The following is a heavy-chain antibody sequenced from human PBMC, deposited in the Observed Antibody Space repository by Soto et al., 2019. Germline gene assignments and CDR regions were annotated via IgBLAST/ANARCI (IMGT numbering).Heavy chain of an antibody. V-gene: IGHV1-69*04. CDR3: ARDSYCTNGVCYYFDY. Sequence: SVKVSCKASGGTFSSYTISWVRQAPGQGLEWMGRIIPILGIANYAQKFQGRVTITADKSTSTAYMELSSLRSEDTAVYYCARDSYCTNGVCYYFDYWGQGTLVTVSS. CDR2: IIPILGIA. J-gene: IGHJ4*02. CDR1: GGTFSSYT. D-gene: IGHD2-8*01.